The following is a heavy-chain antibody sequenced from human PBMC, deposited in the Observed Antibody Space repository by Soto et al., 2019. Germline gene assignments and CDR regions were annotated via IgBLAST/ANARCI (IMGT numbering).Heavy chain of an antibody. Sequence: KPSETLSLTCTVSGGSISSYYWSWIRQPPGKGLEWIGYIYYSGSTNYNPSLKSRVTISVDTSKNQFSLKLSSVTAADTAVYYCARGYCSGGSCQRVFDYWGQGTLVTVSS. CDR3: ARGYCSGGSCQRVFDY. CDR2: IYYSGST. J-gene: IGHJ4*02. CDR1: GGSISSYY. D-gene: IGHD2-15*01. V-gene: IGHV4-59*01.